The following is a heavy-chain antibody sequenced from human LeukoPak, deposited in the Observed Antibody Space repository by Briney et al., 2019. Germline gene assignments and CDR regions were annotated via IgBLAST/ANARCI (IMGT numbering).Heavy chain of an antibody. CDR3: RLDSSGGRDY. V-gene: IGHV4-34*01. J-gene: IGHJ4*02. D-gene: IGHD6-19*01. CDR2: INHSGST. Sequence: SETLSLTCAVYGGSFSGYYWSWIRQPPGKGLEWIGEINHSGSTNYNPSLKSRVTISVDTSKNQFPLKLSSATAADTAVYYCRLDSSGGRDYWGQGTLVTVSS. CDR1: GGSFSGYY.